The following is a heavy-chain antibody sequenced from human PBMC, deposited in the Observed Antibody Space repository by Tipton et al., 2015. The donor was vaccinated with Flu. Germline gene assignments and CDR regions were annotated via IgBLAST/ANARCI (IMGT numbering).Heavy chain of an antibody. CDR1: GGSISSYY. D-gene: IGHD3-10*01. Sequence: LRLSCTVSGGSISSYYWSWIRQPAGKGLEWIGRIYTSGSTNYNPSLKSRVTMSVDTSKNQFSLKLSSVTAADTAVYYCARDDVLLWFGESYNWFDPWGQGTLVTVSS. CDR2: IYTSGST. J-gene: IGHJ5*02. V-gene: IGHV4-4*07. CDR3: ARDDVLLWFGESYNWFDP.